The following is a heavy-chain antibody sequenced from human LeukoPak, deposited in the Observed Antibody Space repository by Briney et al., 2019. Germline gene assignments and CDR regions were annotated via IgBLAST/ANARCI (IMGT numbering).Heavy chain of an antibody. V-gene: IGHV1-46*01. Sequence: GASVKVSCKASGYTFTNYYLHWVRQAPGQGLEWMGILNPGGGSRNYAQKFQGRVTMTEDTSTDTAYMELSSLRSEDTAVYYCATVGYSSSWYWFDPWGQGTLVTVSS. D-gene: IGHD6-13*01. J-gene: IGHJ5*02. CDR1: GYTFTNYY. CDR2: LNPGGGSR. CDR3: ATVGYSSSWYWFDP.